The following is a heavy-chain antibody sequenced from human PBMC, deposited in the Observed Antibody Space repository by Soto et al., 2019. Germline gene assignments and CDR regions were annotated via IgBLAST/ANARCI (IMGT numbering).Heavy chain of an antibody. CDR1: GGSIGSYY. CDR2: IYYSGST. CDR3: ARIDYDFWSGPIDY. V-gene: IGHV4-59*08. J-gene: IGHJ4*02. D-gene: IGHD3-3*01. Sequence: SETLSLTCTVSGGSIGSYYWRWIRQPPGKGLEWIGYIYYSGSTNYNPSLKSRVTISVDTSKNQFSLKLSSVTAADTAVYYCARIDYDFWSGPIDYWGQGTLVTVSS.